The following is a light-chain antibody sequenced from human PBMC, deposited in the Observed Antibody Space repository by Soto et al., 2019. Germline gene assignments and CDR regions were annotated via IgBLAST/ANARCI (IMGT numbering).Light chain of an antibody. CDR2: AAS. J-gene: IGKJ1*01. CDR3: QQYNSYST. V-gene: IGKV1-27*01. CDR1: QSISNY. Sequence: DMQLRRPPSPRPSSVGEKAPTTARASQSISNYLAWYQQKPGQVPKLLIYAASTMPSGVPSRFSGSGSGTDFTLTISSLQPDDFATYYCQQYNSYSTFGQGTKVDIK.